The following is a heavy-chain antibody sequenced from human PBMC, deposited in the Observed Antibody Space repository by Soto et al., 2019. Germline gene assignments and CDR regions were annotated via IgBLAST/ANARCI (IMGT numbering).Heavy chain of an antibody. CDR1: GYSFTSYW. CDR3: ARTNIQLWLRYYDGMEA. D-gene: IGHD5-18*01. V-gene: IGHV5-51*01. CDR2: IYPGDSDT. J-gene: IGHJ6*02. Sequence: PGESLKISCKGSGYSFTSYWIGWVRQMPGKGLEWMGIIYPGDSDTRYSASFQGQVTISADKSISTAYLQWSSLKASDTAMYYCARTNIQLWLRYYDGMEAWGQGTTATVPS.